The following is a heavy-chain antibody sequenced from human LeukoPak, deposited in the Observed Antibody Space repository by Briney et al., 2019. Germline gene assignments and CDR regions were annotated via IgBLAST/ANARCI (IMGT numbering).Heavy chain of an antibody. V-gene: IGHV1-2*02. Sequence: ASVKVSCKASGYTFTGYYMHWVRQAPGQGLEWMGWINPNSGGTNYAQKFQGRVTMTRDTSISTAYMELSRLRSDDTAVFYCARDHGIRGVILGSWYFDLWGRGTLVTVSS. D-gene: IGHD3-10*01. CDR3: ARDHGIRGVILGSWYFDL. CDR2: INPNSGGT. J-gene: IGHJ2*01. CDR1: GYTFTGYY.